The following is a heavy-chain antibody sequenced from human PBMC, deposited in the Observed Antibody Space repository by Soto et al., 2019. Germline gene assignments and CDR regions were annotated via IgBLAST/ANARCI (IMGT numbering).Heavy chain of an antibody. CDR3: ATSRASCFCFDY. D-gene: IGHD2-2*01. CDR1: GFTFNNAW. J-gene: IGHJ4*02. V-gene: IGHV3-15*01. CDR2: IKSNPAGGTV. Sequence: PGGSLRLSCATSGFTFNNAWMNWVRQAPGKGLEWVGRIKSNPAGGTVDYTAPVNVRFTISRDDSEKTLYLQMDSLRPEDTAVYYCATSRASCFCFDYWGQGA.